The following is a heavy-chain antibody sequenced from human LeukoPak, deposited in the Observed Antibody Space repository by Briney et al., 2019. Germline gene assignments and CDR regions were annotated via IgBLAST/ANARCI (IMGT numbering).Heavy chain of an antibody. D-gene: IGHD3-10*02. CDR1: GFTFSSYF. J-gene: IGHJ6*04. CDR3: AELGITMIGGV. Sequence: GGSLRLSCAASGFTFSSYFMNWVRQAPGKGLEWVSYISSSGSTIYYADSVKGRFTISRDNAKNSLYLQMNSLRAEDTAVYYCAELGITMIGGVWGKGTTVTISS. V-gene: IGHV3-48*04. CDR2: ISSSGSTI.